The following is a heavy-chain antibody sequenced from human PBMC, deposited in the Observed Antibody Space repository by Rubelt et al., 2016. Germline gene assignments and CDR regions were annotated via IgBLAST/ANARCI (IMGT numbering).Heavy chain of an antibody. CDR3: ARDRIRIAARQGWYFDL. CDR2: ISAYNGNT. CDR1: GYTFTSYG. J-gene: IGHJ2*01. Sequence: QVQLVQSGAEVKKPGASVKVSCKASGYTFTSYGISWVRQAPGQGLEWMGWISAYNGNTNYAQKLQGRVTIAPDTSTSTAYMELRSLRSDDTAVYYCARDRIRIAARQGWYFDLWGRGTLVTVSS. V-gene: IGHV1-18*01. D-gene: IGHD6-6*01.